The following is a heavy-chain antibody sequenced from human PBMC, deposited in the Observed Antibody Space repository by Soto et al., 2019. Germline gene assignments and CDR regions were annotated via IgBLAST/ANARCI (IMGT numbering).Heavy chain of an antibody. J-gene: IGHJ4*02. CDR2: IIPIFGTA. CDR3: ASLLDSSGYTVDY. V-gene: IGHV1-69*13. D-gene: IGHD3-22*01. CDR1: GGTFSSYA. Sequence: GASVKVSCKASGGTFSSYAISWVRQAPGQGLEWMGGIIPIFGTANYAQKFQGRVTITADEYTSTAYMELSSLRSEDTAVYYCASLLDSSGYTVDYWGQGTLVTVSS.